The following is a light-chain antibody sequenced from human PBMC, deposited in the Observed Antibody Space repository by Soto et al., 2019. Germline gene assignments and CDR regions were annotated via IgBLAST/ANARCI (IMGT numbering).Light chain of an antibody. CDR3: CSYAGSSTHYV. CDR2: EVF. V-gene: IGLV2-23*02. CDR1: SSDVGIYNL. J-gene: IGLJ1*01. Sequence: QSVVTQPASVSGSPGQSSTISCTGTSSDVGIYNLVSWYQQHPGNAPKLMIYEVFKRPSGVSNRFSGSKSGNTASLTISGLQAEDEADYYCCSYAGSSTHYVFGTGTKVTVL.